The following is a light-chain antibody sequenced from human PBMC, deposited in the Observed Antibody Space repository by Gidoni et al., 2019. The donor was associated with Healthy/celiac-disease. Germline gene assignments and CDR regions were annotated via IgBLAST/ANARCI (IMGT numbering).Light chain of an antibody. CDR3: SSYASRSTYVL. V-gene: IGLV2-14*01. CDR1: SSDIKSYNY. Sequence: QSALTQPASVSGSPGQSNTISCTGTSSDIKSYNYVSWYQQHPGKAPKLMIYEVTNRPSGVSNRFSGSQSGNSASLTISGLQAEDEADYYCSSYASRSTYVLFGGGTKLTVL. J-gene: IGLJ2*01. CDR2: EVT.